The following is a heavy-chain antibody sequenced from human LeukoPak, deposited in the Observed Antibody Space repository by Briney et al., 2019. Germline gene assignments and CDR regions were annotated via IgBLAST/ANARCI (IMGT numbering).Heavy chain of an antibody. J-gene: IGHJ6*02. Sequence: GGSLRLSCAASGFTFSSYAMSWVRQAPGKGLEWVSAISGSGGSTYYADSVKGRFTISRDNSKNTLYLLMNSLRAEDTAVYYCAKGAHPDYYDSSGYYYYYYGMDVWGQGTTVTVSS. V-gene: IGHV3-23*01. D-gene: IGHD3-22*01. CDR2: ISGSGGST. CDR1: GFTFSSYA. CDR3: AKGAHPDYYDSSGYYYYYYGMDV.